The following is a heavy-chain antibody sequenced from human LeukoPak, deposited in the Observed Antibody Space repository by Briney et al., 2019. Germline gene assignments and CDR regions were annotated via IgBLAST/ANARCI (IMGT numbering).Heavy chain of an antibody. CDR3: AKHLRTNFWFFDH. J-gene: IGHJ4*02. CDR2: ISGTGYQT. D-gene: IGHD3-9*01. CDR1: GFTFSSYA. V-gene: IGHV3-23*01. Sequence: GGSLRLSCAASGFTFSSYALSWVRQAPGKGLEWVSLISGTGYQTDYADSVKGRFTISRDNSKNTLYLQMNSLKAEDTAVYYCAKHLRTNFWFFDHWGQGTLVTVSS.